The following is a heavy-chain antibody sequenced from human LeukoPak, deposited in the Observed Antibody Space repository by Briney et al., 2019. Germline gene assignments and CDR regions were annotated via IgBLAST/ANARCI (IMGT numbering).Heavy chain of an antibody. CDR2: IIPILGIA. J-gene: IGHJ4*02. D-gene: IGHD3-22*01. V-gene: IGHV1-69*04. Sequence: SVKVSCKASGGTFSSYAISWVRQAPGQGLEWMGSIIPILGIANYTQKFQARVTITADKSTSTAYMELSSLRSGDTAVYYCARDSDSSGYYPNTFADYWGQGTLVTVSS. CDR3: ARDSDSSGYYPNTFADY. CDR1: GGTFSSYA.